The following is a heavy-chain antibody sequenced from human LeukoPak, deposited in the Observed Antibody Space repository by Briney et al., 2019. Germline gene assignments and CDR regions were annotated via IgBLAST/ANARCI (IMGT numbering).Heavy chain of an antibody. CDR2: INHSGST. CDR3: AREGYDYDFWSGYYRRFDY. V-gene: IGHV4-34*01. Sequence: SETLSLTCAVYGGSFSGYYWSWIRQPPGKGLEWIGEINHSGSTNYNPSLKSRVTISVDTSKNQFSLKLSSVTAADTAVYYCAREGYDYDFWSGYYRRFDYWGQGTMVTVSS. J-gene: IGHJ4*02. D-gene: IGHD3-3*01. CDR1: GGSFSGYY.